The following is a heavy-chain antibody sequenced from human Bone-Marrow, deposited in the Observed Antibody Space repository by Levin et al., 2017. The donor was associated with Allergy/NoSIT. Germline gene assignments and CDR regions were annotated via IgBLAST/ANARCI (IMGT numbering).Heavy chain of an antibody. CDR1: GFSLTTTGVG. J-gene: IGHJ4*02. D-gene: IGHD3-22*01. V-gene: IGHV2-5*02. CDR2: IYWDDDK. Sequence: SGPTLVKPTQTLTLTCTFSGFSLTTTGVGVGWIRQPPGKALEWLALIYWDDDKRYSPSLKSRLTITRDTSKNQVVLRMANMDPVDTATYYCAHIEPDYYDSRSSDYFDYWGQGTLVTVSS. CDR3: AHIEPDYYDSRSSDYFDY.